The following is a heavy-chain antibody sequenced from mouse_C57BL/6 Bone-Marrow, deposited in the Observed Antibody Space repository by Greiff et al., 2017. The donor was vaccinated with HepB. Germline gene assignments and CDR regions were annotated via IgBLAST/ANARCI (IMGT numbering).Heavy chain of an antibody. CDR1: GYAFSSSW. CDR3: ARGSNYAMDY. J-gene: IGHJ4*01. Sequence: QVQLQQSGPELVKPGASVKISCKASGYAFSSSWMNWVKQRPGKGLEWIGRIYPGDGDTNYNGKFKGKATLTADKSSSTAYMQLRSLTSEDSAVYFCARGSNYAMDYWGQGTSVTVSS. V-gene: IGHV1-82*01. D-gene: IGHD1-1*01. CDR2: IYPGDGDT.